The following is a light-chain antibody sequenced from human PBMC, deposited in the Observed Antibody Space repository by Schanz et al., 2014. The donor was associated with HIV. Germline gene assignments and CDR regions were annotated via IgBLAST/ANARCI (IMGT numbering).Light chain of an antibody. J-gene: IGKJ4*01. CDR2: GAS. V-gene: IGKV3-11*01. CDR1: QSISTY. Sequence: EIVLTQSPVTLSLSPGERATLSCRASQSISTYLAWYQQRPGQSPRLLIYGASNRATGIPPRFSGSGSGTDFTLTINSLEPEDFALYYCQQGGSWPLTFGGGTKVAIK. CDR3: QQGGSWPLT.